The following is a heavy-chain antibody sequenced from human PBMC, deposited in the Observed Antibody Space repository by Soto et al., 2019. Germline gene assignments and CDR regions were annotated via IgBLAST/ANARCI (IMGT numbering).Heavy chain of an antibody. D-gene: IGHD6-19*01. J-gene: IGHJ4*02. CDR3: AHRPSGWYLFDY. CDR2: IYCNDDK. V-gene: IGHV2-5*01. Sequence: QITLKESGPTLVRPKQTLTLTCTLSGFSLSTSGLGVGWIRQPPGKALEWLELIYCNDDKRYSPSLKARLTITQATSKNQVVLTMTNMDPVDTATYYCAHRPSGWYLFDYWGQGTLVNVSS. CDR1: GFSLSTSGLG.